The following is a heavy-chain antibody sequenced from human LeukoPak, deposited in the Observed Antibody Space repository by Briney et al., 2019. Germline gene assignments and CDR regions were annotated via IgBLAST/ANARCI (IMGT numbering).Heavy chain of an antibody. Sequence: SSETLSLTCTVSGGSTSSYYWSWIRQPAGKGLEWIGRIYTSGSTNYNPSLKSRVTMSVDTSKNQFSLKLSSVTAADTAVYYCARYVESVHLVSDNWFDPWGQGTLVTVSS. D-gene: IGHD3-3*01. J-gene: IGHJ5*02. CDR2: IYTSGST. CDR3: ARYVESVHLVSDNWFDP. CDR1: GGSTSSYY. V-gene: IGHV4-4*07.